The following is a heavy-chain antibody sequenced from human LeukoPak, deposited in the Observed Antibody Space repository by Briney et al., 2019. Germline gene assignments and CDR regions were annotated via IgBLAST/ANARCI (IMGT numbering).Heavy chain of an antibody. CDR1: GFTFGSYW. J-gene: IGHJ4*02. D-gene: IGHD6-19*01. CDR2: IKEDGSEK. V-gene: IGHV3-7*01. Sequence: GGSLRLSCAASGFTFGSYWMTWVRQAPGKGLEWVANIKEDGSEKYYVDSVKGRFTISRDNAKNSLYLQMNTLRAEDTAVYYCATKQWLAPPPDSWGQGTPVTVSS. CDR3: ATKQWLAPPPDS.